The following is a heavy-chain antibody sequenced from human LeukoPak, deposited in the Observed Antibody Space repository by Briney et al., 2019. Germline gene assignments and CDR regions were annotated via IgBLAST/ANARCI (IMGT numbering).Heavy chain of an antibody. CDR3: AKSIAVAFYS. V-gene: IGHV3-23*01. CDR2: ISGSGAGT. D-gene: IGHD6-19*01. Sequence: GGSLRLSCAGSGFTFSSHGMDWVRQAPGKGLDWVSSISGSGAGTYYADSVKGRFTISRDNSKNTLYLQMNSLRAEDTAVYYCAKSIAVAFYSWGQGTLVTVSS. J-gene: IGHJ4*02. CDR1: GFTFSSHG.